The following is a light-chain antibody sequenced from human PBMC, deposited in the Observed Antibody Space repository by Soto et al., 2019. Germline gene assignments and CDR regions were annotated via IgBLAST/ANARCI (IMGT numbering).Light chain of an antibody. CDR3: QQYNSLYI. CDR1: QSISSW. J-gene: IGKJ2*01. V-gene: IGKV1-5*03. Sequence: DIQMTQSPSTLSASVGDRVTITCRTSQSISSWLAWYQQKPGKAPKLLIYKAASLESEVPSRFSDRGSGTEFTLTISSLQPDDFATYYCQQYNSLYIFGQGTKLEIK. CDR2: KAA.